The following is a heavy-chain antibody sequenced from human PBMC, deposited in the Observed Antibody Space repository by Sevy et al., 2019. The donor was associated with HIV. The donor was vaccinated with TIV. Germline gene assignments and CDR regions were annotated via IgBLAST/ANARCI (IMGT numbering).Heavy chain of an antibody. V-gene: IGHV1-18*01. CDR3: ARDPGGVATSPYFDY. D-gene: IGHD5-12*01. Sequence: ASVKVSCKASGYTFTSYGISWVRQAPGQGLEWMGWISAYNGNTNYAQKLQGRVTMTTDTSTRTAYMELRSLRSDDTAVYYCARDPGGVATSPYFDYWGQGTLVTVSS. CDR2: ISAYNGNT. CDR1: GYTFTSYG. J-gene: IGHJ4*02.